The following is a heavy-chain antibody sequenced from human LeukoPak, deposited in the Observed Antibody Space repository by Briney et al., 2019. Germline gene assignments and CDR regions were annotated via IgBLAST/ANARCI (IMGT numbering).Heavy chain of an antibody. CDR2: IYYSGST. V-gene: IGHV4-30-4*02. D-gene: IGHD6-13*01. Sequence: PSETLSLTCTVSGGSISSGDYYWSWIRQPPGKGLEWIGYIYYSGSTYYNPSLKSRVTISVDTSKNQFSLKLSSVTAADTAVYYCARASLGSSWYVGRWGQGTLVTVSS. CDR3: ARASLGSSWYVGR. CDR1: GGSISSGDYY. J-gene: IGHJ4*02.